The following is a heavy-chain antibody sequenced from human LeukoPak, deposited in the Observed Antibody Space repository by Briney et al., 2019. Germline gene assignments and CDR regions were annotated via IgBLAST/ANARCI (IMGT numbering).Heavy chain of an antibody. V-gene: IGHV3-23*01. CDR1: GFSFSSYG. J-gene: IGHJ4*02. D-gene: IGHD3-22*01. CDR2: ITGSGGNT. CDR3: AVDWYDSSGYGSFDY. Sequence: GGSLRLSCAASGFSFSSYGMSWVRQGPGKGLEWVSTITGSGGNTDYADSVKGRFTISRDNFKNTLYLQMHSLRAEDTAVYYCAVDWYDSSGYGSFDYWGQGTLVTVSS.